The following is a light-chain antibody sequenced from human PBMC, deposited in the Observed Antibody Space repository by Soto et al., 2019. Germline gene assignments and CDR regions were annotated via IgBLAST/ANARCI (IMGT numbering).Light chain of an antibody. V-gene: IGKV3D-15*01. CDR1: QSVSGN. J-gene: IGKJ4*01. CDR2: GAS. Sequence: EIVMTQSPATLSVSPGERATLSCRASQSVSGNLAWYQQKPGQAPSLLIYGASTRATGIPARFSGSGSGTEFTLTLSSLQSEDFAVYYCQQYNNWPALTFGGGTKVEVK. CDR3: QQYNNWPALT.